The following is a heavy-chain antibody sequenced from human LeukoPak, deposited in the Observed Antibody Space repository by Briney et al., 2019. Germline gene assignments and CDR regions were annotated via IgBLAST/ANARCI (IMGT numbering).Heavy chain of an antibody. CDR2: ISSSGSTI. V-gene: IGHV3-48*03. CDR1: GFTFSSYE. Sequence: PGGSLRLSCAASGFTFSSYEMNWVRQAPGKGLEWVSYISSSGSTIYYADSVKGRFTISRDNAKNSLYLQMNSLRAEDTAVYYCAIVDTMVRGVGFDYWGQGTLVTVSS. CDR3: AIVDTMVRGVGFDY. D-gene: IGHD3-10*01. J-gene: IGHJ4*02.